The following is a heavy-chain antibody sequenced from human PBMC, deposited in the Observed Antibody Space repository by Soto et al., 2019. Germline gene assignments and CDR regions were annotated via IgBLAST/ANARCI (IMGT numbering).Heavy chain of an antibody. D-gene: IGHD3-3*01. J-gene: IGHJ6*02. CDR2: ISGTGSYT. V-gene: IGHV3-11*06. CDR3: ARAPTGRYDFWSGSNYYHYGMDV. CDR1: VFTFSDYY. Sequence: GGALRLYCAVSVFTFSDYYMSWIRQAPGKGLEWLSYISGTGSYTNYADSVKGRFTISRDNAKNSLYLQMNSLRAEDTAMYYCARAPTGRYDFWSGSNYYHYGMDVWGQGTTVTVSS.